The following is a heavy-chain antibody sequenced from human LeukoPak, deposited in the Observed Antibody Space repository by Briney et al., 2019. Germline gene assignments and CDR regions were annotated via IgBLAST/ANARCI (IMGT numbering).Heavy chain of an antibody. Sequence: GGSLRLSCAASGFTFSSYEMNWVRQAPGKGLERVSYISSSGSTIYYADSVKGRFTISRDNAKNSLYLQMNSLRAEDTALYYCAKAPYSSGWYPHYYFDYWGQGTLVTVSS. CDR1: GFTFSSYE. D-gene: IGHD6-19*01. V-gene: IGHV3-48*03. CDR2: ISSSGSTI. CDR3: AKAPYSSGWYPHYYFDY. J-gene: IGHJ4*02.